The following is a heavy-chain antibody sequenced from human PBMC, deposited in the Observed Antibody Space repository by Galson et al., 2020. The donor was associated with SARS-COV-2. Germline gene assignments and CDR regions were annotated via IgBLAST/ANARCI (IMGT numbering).Heavy chain of an antibody. CDR3: ASTRGYCSSTSCLFDDYYMDV. J-gene: IGHJ6*03. CDR1: GYTFTSYA. Sequence: ASVKVSCKASGYTFTSYAMHWVRQAPGQRLEWMGWIDAGNGDTKYSQKFQGRIIITRDTSASTAYMELSSLRSEDTAVYYCASTRGYCSSTSCLFDDYYMDVWGKGTTVIVSS. V-gene: IGHV1-3*01. CDR2: IDAGNGDT. D-gene: IGHD2-2*01.